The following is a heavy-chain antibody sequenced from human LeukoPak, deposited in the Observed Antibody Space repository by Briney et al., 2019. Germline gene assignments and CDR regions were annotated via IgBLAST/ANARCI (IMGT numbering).Heavy chain of an antibody. J-gene: IGHJ6*03. V-gene: IGHV3-48*01. CDR1: GFTFSSYS. D-gene: IGHD6-6*01. Sequence: PGGSLRLSCAASGFTFSSYSMHWVRQAPGKGLEWVSYISSSSSNIYYADSVKGRFTISRDNAKNSLYLQMNSLRAEDTAVYYCARGFKYSSSRKGYYYYMDVWGKGTTVTVSS. CDR2: ISSSSSNI. CDR3: ARGFKYSSSRKGYYYYMDV.